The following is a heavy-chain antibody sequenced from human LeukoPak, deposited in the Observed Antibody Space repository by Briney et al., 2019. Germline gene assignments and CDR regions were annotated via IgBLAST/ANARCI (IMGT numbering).Heavy chain of an antibody. CDR2: IYPSGDST. J-gene: IGHJ4*02. V-gene: IGHV3-23*01. CDR3: AKDVVPDSGWDLDY. D-gene: IGHD6-19*01. CDR1: GFTFSTYS. Sequence: GGSLRLSCAASGFTFSTYSMTWVRQGPGKGLEWVSSIYPSGDSTFYADSVKGRFTISRDNSKNTLYLQKSSLRTEDTAIYYCAKDVVPDSGWDLDYWGQGTLVTVSS.